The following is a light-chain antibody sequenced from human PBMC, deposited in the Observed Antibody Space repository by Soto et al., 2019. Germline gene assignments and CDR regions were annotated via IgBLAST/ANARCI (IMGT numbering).Light chain of an antibody. CDR3: QQYGSSPQT. CDR2: GAS. J-gene: IGKJ1*01. Sequence: ETVSSQSPGTLSLYPGERATLSCRASASLTFTHLAWPLAWYQQRPGQAPRLLVYGASTRAAGIADRFSGSGSGRDFTLTINRLEPEDFAVYYCQQYGSSPQTFGQGTKVDIK. CDR1: ASLTFTH. V-gene: IGKV3-20*01.